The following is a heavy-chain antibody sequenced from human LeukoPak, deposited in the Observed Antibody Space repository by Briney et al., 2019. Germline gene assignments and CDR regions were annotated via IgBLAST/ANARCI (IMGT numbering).Heavy chain of an antibody. CDR1: GFTFSSYD. V-gene: IGHV3-23*01. J-gene: IGHJ4*02. Sequence: GGSLRLSCEASGFTFSSYDMNWVRQAPGKGLEWVSIISGSGGSTDYADSVKGRFSISRDNSKNTLYLQMNSLRAEDTAVYYCAKGQLWFGEFSYFDYWGQGTLVTVSS. CDR2: ISGSGGST. CDR3: AKGQLWFGEFSYFDY. D-gene: IGHD3-10*01.